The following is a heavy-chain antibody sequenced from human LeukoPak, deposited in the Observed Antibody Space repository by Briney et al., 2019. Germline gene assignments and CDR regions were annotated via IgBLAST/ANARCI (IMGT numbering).Heavy chain of an antibody. V-gene: IGHV1-18*01. CDR1: GYSFTSYA. D-gene: IGHD6-6*01. CDR3: ARDLVSEDY. J-gene: IGHJ4*02. Sequence: ASVKVSCKASGYSFTSYAMNWVRQAPGQGLEWMGWISAYNGNTNYAQKLQGRVTMTTDTSTSTAYMELRNLRSDDTAVYYCARDLVSEDYWGQGTLVTVSS. CDR2: ISAYNGNT.